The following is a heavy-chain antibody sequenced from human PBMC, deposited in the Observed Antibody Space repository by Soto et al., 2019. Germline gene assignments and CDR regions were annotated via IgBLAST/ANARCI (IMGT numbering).Heavy chain of an antibody. CDR2: IYHSGST. CDR3: ARGALYDILTGYYSPYYYYYYMDV. V-gene: IGHV4-30-2*01. Sequence: SETLSLTCAVSGGSISSGCYSWSWIQQPPGKGLEWIGYIYHSGSTNYNPSLKSRVTISVDTSKNQFSLKLSSVTAADTAVYYCARGALYDILTGYYSPYYYYYYMDVWGKGTTVTVSS. D-gene: IGHD3-9*01. CDR1: GGSISSGCYS. J-gene: IGHJ6*03.